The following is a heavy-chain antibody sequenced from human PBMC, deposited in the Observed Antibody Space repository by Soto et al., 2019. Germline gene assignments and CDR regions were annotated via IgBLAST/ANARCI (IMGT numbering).Heavy chain of an antibody. Sequence: QVQLVESGGGVVQPGTSLRLSCVGSGFTFRSYVIHWVRQAPGKGLDWVALTSYDGSNNFYGDSVKGRFTISRHNSRNTVELQMDSLRFEDTALYYCARWGTTGGLDVWGQGTLVSVSS. CDR3: ARWGTTGGLDV. CDR2: TSYDGSNN. J-gene: IGHJ4*02. D-gene: IGHD3-16*01. V-gene: IGHV3-33*05. CDR1: GFTFRSYV.